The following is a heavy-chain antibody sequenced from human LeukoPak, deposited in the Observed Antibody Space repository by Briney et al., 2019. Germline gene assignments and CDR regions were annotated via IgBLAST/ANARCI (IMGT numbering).Heavy chain of an antibody. D-gene: IGHD6-19*01. J-gene: IGHJ4*02. V-gene: IGHV3-23*01. Sequence: ETLSLTCTVSGGSISSYYWSWVRQAPGKGLEWVSSISASGGSTYYADSVKDRFTISRDNSKNTLYLQMNSLRAEDTAIYYCANPRYSSGWSFDYWGQGTLVTVSS. CDR2: ISASGGST. CDR3: ANPRYSSGWSFDY. CDR1: GGSISSYY.